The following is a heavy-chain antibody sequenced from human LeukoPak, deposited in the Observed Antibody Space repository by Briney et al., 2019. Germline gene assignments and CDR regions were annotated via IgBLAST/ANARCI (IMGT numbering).Heavy chain of an antibody. Sequence: GGSLRLSCAVSGFTFDHYGMHWVRQAPGKGLEWVAVISHDGSTIYYADSVEGRFTISRDNSDNTLFLQMNSLRAEDTAIYYCARDLLRFLEWPQSATRSVDPWGQGTLVTVSS. CDR2: ISHDGSTI. CDR3: ARDLLRFLEWPQSATRSVDP. CDR1: GFTFDHYG. D-gene: IGHD3-3*01. V-gene: IGHV3-30*03. J-gene: IGHJ5*02.